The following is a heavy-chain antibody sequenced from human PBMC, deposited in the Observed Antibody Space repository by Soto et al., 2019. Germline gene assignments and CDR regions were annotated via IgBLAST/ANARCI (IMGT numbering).Heavy chain of an antibody. V-gene: IGHV3-23*01. J-gene: IGHJ4*02. Sequence: GGSLRLSCAASGFTFSSYAMSWVRQAPGKGLEWFSAISGSGGSTYYADSVKGRFTISRDNSKNTLYLQMNSLRAEDTAVYYCAKDLGIAVAGTVYWGQGTLVTVSS. D-gene: IGHD6-19*01. CDR1: GFTFSSYA. CDR2: ISGSGGST. CDR3: AKDLGIAVAGTVY.